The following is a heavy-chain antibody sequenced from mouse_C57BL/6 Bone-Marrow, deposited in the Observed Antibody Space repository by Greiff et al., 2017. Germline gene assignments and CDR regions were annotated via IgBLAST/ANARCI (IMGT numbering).Heavy chain of an antibody. CDR3: AREGRWTTGFDY. D-gene: IGHD1-1*01. CDR2: IYPGSGST. Sequence: QVQLQPPGAELVKPGASVKMSCKASGYTFTSYWITWVKQRPGQGLEWIGDIYPGSGSTNYNEKFKSKATLTVDTSSSTAYMQLSSLTSEDSAVYYCAREGRWTTGFDYWGQGTTLTVSS. CDR1: GYTFTSYW. V-gene: IGHV1-55*01. J-gene: IGHJ2*01.